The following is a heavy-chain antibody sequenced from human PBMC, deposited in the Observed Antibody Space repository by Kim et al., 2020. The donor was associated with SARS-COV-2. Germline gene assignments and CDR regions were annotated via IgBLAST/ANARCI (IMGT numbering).Heavy chain of an antibody. CDR3: AKDPHYDFWSGYYFDY. Sequence: VEGRFTISREHSKTTLYLQMNSLRAEDTAVYYCAKDPHYDFWSGYYFDYWGQGTLVTVSS. V-gene: IGHV3-23*01. D-gene: IGHD3-3*01. J-gene: IGHJ4*02.